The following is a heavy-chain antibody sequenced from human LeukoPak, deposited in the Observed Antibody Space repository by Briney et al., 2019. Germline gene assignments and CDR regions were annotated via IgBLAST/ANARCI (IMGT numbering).Heavy chain of an antibody. J-gene: IGHJ4*02. D-gene: IGHD5-12*01. V-gene: IGHV3-30-3*01. CDR2: ISYDGSNK. CDR1: GFTFSSYA. CDR3: AIIMVATSRDDFDY. Sequence: GGSLRLSCAASGFTFSSYAMPWVRQAPGKGLEWVAVISYDGSNKYYADSVKGRFTISRDNSKNTLYLQMNRLRAEDTAVYYCAIIMVATSRDDFDYWGQGTLVTVSS.